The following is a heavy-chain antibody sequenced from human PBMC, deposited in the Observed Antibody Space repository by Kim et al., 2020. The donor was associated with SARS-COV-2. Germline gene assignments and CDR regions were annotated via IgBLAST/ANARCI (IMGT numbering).Heavy chain of an antibody. CDR2: INHSGST. D-gene: IGHD3-3*01. V-gene: IGHV4-34*01. CDR3: ARERALEWLLYGYYYYYGMDV. J-gene: IGHJ6*02. Sequence: SETLSLTCAVYGGSFSGYYWSWIRQPPGKGLEWIGEINHSGSTNYNPSLKSRVTISVDTSKNQFSLKLSSVTAADTAVYYCARERALEWLLYGYYYYYGMDVWGQGTTVTVSS. CDR1: GGSFSGYY.